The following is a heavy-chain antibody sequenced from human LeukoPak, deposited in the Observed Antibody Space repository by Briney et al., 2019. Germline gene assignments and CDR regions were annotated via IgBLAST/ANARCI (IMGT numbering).Heavy chain of an antibody. CDR3: ARGLYGSGSYSNRPLDY. CDR1: GGSIRSYY. Sequence: PSETLSLTCTVSGGSIRSYYWSWIRQPPGKGLEWIGYIYYSGSTNYNPSLKSRVTISVDTSKNQFSLKLSSVTAADTAVYYCARGLYGSGSYSNRPLDYWGQGTLVTASS. D-gene: IGHD3-10*01. V-gene: IGHV4-59*01. J-gene: IGHJ4*02. CDR2: IYYSGST.